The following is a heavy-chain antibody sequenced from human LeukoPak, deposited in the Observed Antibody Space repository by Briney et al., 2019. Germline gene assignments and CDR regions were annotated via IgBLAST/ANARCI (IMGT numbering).Heavy chain of an antibody. V-gene: IGHV3-30*04. J-gene: IGHJ6*02. Sequence: GGSLRLSCAASGFTFSGYPIHWVRQAPSKGLEWVAVISYDGSNKYYADSVKGRFTISRDNSKNTLYLQMNSLRAEDTAVYYCALSIVGASGGMDVWGQGTTVTVSS. CDR1: GFTFSGYP. CDR2: ISYDGSNK. CDR3: ALSIVGASGGMDV. D-gene: IGHD1-26*01.